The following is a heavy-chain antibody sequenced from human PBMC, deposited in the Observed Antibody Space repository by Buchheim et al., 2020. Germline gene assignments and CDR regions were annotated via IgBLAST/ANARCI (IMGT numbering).Heavy chain of an antibody. Sequence: QVQLQESGPGLVKPSGTLSLTCAVSGGSISSSNWWSWVRQPPGKGLEWIGEIYHSGSTNYNQSLKSRVTISVDKSTNKFSLKLSSVTAADTAGYYCARRQLSDYDFWSGYPSDYYYGMDVWGQGTT. V-gene: IGHV4-4*02. J-gene: IGHJ6*02. CDR2: IYHSGST. CDR1: GGSISSSNW. CDR3: ARRQLSDYDFWSGYPSDYYYGMDV. D-gene: IGHD3-3*01.